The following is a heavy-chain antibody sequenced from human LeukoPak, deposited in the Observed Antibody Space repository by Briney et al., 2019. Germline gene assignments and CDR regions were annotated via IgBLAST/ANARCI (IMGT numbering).Heavy chain of an antibody. V-gene: IGHV3-48*01. CDR1: GFTFSSYS. D-gene: IGHD4-23*01. Sequence: GGSLRLSCAASGFTFSSYSMNWVRQAPGKGLEWVSYISSSSSTIYYADSVKGRFTISRDNAKNSLYLQMNSLRAEDTAVYYCARDGVVTHFDYWGRGPRVTVPS. CDR2: ISSSSSTI. J-gene: IGHJ4*02. CDR3: ARDGVVTHFDY.